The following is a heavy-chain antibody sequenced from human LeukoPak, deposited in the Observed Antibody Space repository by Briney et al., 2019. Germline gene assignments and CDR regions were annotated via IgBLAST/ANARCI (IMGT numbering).Heavy chain of an antibody. J-gene: IGHJ4*02. D-gene: IGHD6-19*01. CDR1: GYTCTSYE. Sequence: ASVKVSCKASGYTCTSYEIIWVRQATGQGIERMGWMNPNSGNTGLVEKFQGRVTISSNTSIATAYMELSSLRFEDTAVYYCARVASEWLAPIDYWDQGTLVTVSS. V-gene: IGHV1-8*01. CDR3: ARVASEWLAPIDY. CDR2: MNPNSGNT.